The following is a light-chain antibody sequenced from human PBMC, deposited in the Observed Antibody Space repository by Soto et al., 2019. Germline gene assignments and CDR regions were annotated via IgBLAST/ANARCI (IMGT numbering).Light chain of an antibody. V-gene: IGLV2-23*01. CDR1: SSDVGSYNL. Sequence: QSALTQPASVSGSPGQSITISCTGTSSDVGSYNLVSWYQQHPGKAPKLMIYEGSKRPSGVANRFSGYKSGNTASLTSSGLQAEDEDDYYCCSYAGRSTVVFGGGTKLTVL. J-gene: IGLJ2*01. CDR3: CSYAGRSTVV. CDR2: EGS.